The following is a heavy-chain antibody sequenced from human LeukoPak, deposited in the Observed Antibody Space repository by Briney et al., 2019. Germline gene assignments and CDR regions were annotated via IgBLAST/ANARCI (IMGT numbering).Heavy chain of an antibody. CDR3: ARTRIVVVPAALRGPNWFDP. D-gene: IGHD2-2*01. CDR1: GGSISSGGYY. CDR2: IYYSGST. V-gene: IGHV4-31*03. J-gene: IGHJ5*02. Sequence: SETLSLTCTASGGSISSGGYYWSWIRQHPGKGLEWIGYIYYSGSTYYNPSLKSRVTISVDTSKNQFSLKLSSVTAADTAVYYCARTRIVVVPAALRGPNWFDPWGQGTLVTVSS.